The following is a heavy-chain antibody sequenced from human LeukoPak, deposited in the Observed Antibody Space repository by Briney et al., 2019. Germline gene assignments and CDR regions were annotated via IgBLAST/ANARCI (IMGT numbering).Heavy chain of an antibody. J-gene: IGHJ4*02. CDR1: GGTFSSYA. D-gene: IGHD3-10*01. Sequence: SVKVSFKASGGTFSSYAINWVRQAPGQGLEWMGRIIPIFGTANYAQKFQGRVTITTDESTSTAYMELSSLRSEDTAVYYCATNYYGSGGVFDYWGQGTLVTVSS. CDR2: IIPIFGTA. V-gene: IGHV1-69*05. CDR3: ATNYYGSGGVFDY.